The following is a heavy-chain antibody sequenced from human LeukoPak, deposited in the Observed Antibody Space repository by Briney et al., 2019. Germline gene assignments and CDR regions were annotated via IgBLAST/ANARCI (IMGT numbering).Heavy chain of an antibody. D-gene: IGHD3-16*02. CDR2: IYHSGST. V-gene: IGHV4-30-2*01. CDR1: GGSISSSGYS. J-gene: IGHJ4*02. CDR3: ASHYDYVWGSYRRDY. Sequence: SETLSLTCAVSGGSISSSGYSWSWIRQPPGKGLEWIGYIYHSGSTYYNPSLKSRVTISVDRSKNQFSLKLSSVTAADTAVYYCASHYDYVWGSYRRDYWGQGTLVAVSS.